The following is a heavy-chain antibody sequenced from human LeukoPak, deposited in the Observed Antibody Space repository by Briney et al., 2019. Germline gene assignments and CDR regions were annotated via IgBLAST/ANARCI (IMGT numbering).Heavy chain of an antibody. D-gene: IGHD2-2*01. V-gene: IGHV1-69*06. CDR2: IIPIFGTA. CDR3: ARVASGYCSSTSCYDY. Sequence: SVKVSCKASGGTFSSYAISWVRQAPGQGLEWMGGIIPIFGTANYAQKFQGRVTITADKSTSTAYMELSSLRSEDTAVYYCARVASGYCSSTSCYDYWGQGTLVTVSS. J-gene: IGHJ4*02. CDR1: GGTFSSYA.